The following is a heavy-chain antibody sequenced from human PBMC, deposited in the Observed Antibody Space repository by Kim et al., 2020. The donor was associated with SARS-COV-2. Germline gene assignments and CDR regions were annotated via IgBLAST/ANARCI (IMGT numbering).Heavy chain of an antibody. CDR1: GFTFDSYA. CDR2: ISGTGGTT. Sequence: GGSLRLSCAASGFTFDSYAMTWVRQVPGKGLEWVSVISGTGGTTYYTDSVKGRFTISRDNSKNVLYLQMNRLRAEDTAIYYCAKDRYGDFTNSFDPWGQG. CDR3: AKDRYGDFTNSFDP. D-gene: IGHD4-17*01. J-gene: IGHJ5*02. V-gene: IGHV3-23*01.